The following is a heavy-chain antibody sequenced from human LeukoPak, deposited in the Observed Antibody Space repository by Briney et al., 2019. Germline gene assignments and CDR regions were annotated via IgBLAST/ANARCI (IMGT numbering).Heavy chain of an antibody. CDR1: GYTFTSYA. Sequence: ASVKVSCKASGYTFTSYAMHWVRQAPGQRLEWMGWINAGNGNTKYSQKFQGRVTITRDTSASTAYMELSSLRSEATAVYYCARSVRGVTYYYFDYWGQGTLVTVSS. CDR3: ARSVRGVTYYYFDY. J-gene: IGHJ4*02. V-gene: IGHV1-3*01. CDR2: INAGNGNT. D-gene: IGHD3-10*01.